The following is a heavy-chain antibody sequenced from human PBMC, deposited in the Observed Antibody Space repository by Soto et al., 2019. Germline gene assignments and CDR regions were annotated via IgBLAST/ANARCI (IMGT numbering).Heavy chain of an antibody. Sequence: QVQLQESGPGLVKPSQTLSITCTVSGGSISSGGYYWSWIRQHPGKGLEWIGCIYYSGCTYYNPSLQSRDTITVDTSKNQFSLKRSSVTAADTAVYYCARARYCSGGSCYPYYWGQGTLVTVSS. V-gene: IGHV4-31*03. J-gene: IGHJ4*02. D-gene: IGHD2-15*01. CDR3: ARARYCSGGSCYPYY. CDR1: GGSISSGGYY. CDR2: IYYSGCT.